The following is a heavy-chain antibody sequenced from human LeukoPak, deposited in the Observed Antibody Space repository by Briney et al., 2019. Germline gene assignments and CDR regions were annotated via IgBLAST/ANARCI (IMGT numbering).Heavy chain of an antibody. CDR2: ISYDGSNK. CDR1: GFTFSSYG. Sequence: PGGSLRLSCAASGFTFSSYGMHWVRQAPGKGLEWVAVISYDGSNKYYADSVKGRFTISRDNSKNTLYLQMNSLRAEDTAVYYCARVGGRSSSWYGQGDDAFDIWGQGTMVTVSS. D-gene: IGHD6-13*01. CDR3: ARVGGRSSSWYGQGDDAFDI. J-gene: IGHJ3*02. V-gene: IGHV3-30*03.